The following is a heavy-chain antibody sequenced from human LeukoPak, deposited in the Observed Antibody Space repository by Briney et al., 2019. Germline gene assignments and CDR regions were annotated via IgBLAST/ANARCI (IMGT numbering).Heavy chain of an antibody. CDR1: GGSISSSSYY. Sequence: SETQSLTCTVSGGSISSSSYYWGWIRPPPGKGLEWIGSIYYSGSTYYNPSLKSRVTISVDTSKNQFSLKLSSVTAADTAVYYCARRNYDFWSGPQHMDVWGKGTTVTVSS. J-gene: IGHJ6*03. CDR2: IYYSGST. D-gene: IGHD3-3*01. V-gene: IGHV4-39*01. CDR3: ARRNYDFWSGPQHMDV.